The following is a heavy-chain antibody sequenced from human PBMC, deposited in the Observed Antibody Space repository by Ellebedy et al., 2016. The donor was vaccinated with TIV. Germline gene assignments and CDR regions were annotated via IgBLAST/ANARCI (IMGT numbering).Heavy chain of an antibody. CDR2: ISAYNGNT. V-gene: IGHV1-18*01. J-gene: IGHJ4*02. CDR1: GGTFSSYA. CDR3: ATDEGY. Sequence: ASVKVSCXASGGTFSSYAISWVRQAPGQGLEWMGWISAYNGNTNYAQKLQGRVTMTTDTSTSTAYMELRSLRSEDTAVYYCATDEGYWGQGTLVTVSS.